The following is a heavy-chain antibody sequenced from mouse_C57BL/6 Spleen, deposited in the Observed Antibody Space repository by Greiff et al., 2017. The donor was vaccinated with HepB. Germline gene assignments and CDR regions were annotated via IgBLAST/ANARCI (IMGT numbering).Heavy chain of an antibody. V-gene: IGHV5-17*01. CDR3: ARERGGFAY. CDR2: ISSGSSTI. J-gene: IGHJ3*01. Sequence: EVKLVESGGGLVKPGGSLKLSCAASGFTFSDYGMHWVRQAPEKGLEWVAYISSGSSTIYYADTVKGRFTISRDNAKNTLFLQMTSLRSEDTAMYYCARERGGFAYWGQGTLVTVSA. CDR1: GFTFSDYG.